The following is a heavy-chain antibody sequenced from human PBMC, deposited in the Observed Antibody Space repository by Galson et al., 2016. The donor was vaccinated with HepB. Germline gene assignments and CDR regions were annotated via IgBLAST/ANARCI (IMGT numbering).Heavy chain of an antibody. CDR1: GFTFSDYW. CDR3: AWSQSSSWYFQGVY. J-gene: IGHJ4*02. CDR2: IDPSDSYT. Sequence: QSGAEVKKPGESLRISCKGSGFTFSDYWITWVRQMPGKGLEWMGRIDPSDSYTNYSPSFQGHVTISSDKSISTAYLQWRSLKASDTARYFCAWSQSSSWYFQGVYWGQGTLVTVYS. D-gene: IGHD6-13*01. V-gene: IGHV5-10-1*01.